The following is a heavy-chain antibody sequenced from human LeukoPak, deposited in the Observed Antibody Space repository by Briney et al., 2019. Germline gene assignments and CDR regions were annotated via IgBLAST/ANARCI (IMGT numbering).Heavy chain of an antibody. D-gene: IGHD6-19*01. CDR3: ARRDINSGWSFDY. Sequence: SETLSLACTVSGGSISNYHWSWIRQPAGKGLEWIGQIHTSGSINYNPPLKSRVTMSIDTPENQLSLTIRSVTAADTAVYYCARRDINSGWSFDYWGQGTLVTVSS. J-gene: IGHJ4*02. V-gene: IGHV4-4*07. CDR1: GGSISNYH. CDR2: IHTSGSI.